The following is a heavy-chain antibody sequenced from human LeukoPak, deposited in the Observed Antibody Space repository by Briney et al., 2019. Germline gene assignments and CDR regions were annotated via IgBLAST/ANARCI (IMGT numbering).Heavy chain of an antibody. J-gene: IGHJ5*02. Sequence: PSETLSLTCTVSGGFISSGGYYWSWIRQHPGKGLEWIGYIYFSGSTYYNPSLKSRVTISVDTSKNQFPLKLSSVTAADTAVYYCARSLPSETAMAALWFDPWGQGTLVTVSS. V-gene: IGHV4-31*03. CDR1: GGFISSGGYY. D-gene: IGHD5-18*01. CDR3: ARSLPSETAMAALWFDP. CDR2: IYFSGST.